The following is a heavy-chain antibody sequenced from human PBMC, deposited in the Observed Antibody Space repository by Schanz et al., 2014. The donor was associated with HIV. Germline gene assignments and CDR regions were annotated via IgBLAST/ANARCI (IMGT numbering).Heavy chain of an antibody. CDR2: ISGSGGST. CDR3: AKVDAAHKHIGAAGD. D-gene: IGHD6-13*01. J-gene: IGHJ4*02. Sequence: EVQLLESGGGLVQPGGALRLSCVASGFTFDEYPMHWVRQAPGKGLEWVSAISGSGGSTYYADSVKGRFTISRDNSKNTLYLQMNSLRAEDTAVYYCAKVDAAHKHIGAAGDWGQGTLVTVSS. CDR1: GFTFDEYP. V-gene: IGHV3-23*01.